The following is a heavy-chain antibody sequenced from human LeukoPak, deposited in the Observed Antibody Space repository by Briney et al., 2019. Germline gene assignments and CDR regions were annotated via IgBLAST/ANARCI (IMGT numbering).Heavy chain of an antibody. J-gene: IGHJ4*02. CDR1: GFTFSNYG. Sequence: PGGSLRLSCAGSGFTFSNYGIYWVRQAPGKGLEWVAAIWFDGSKQLYIDSVKGRFTISRDDSKNTVFLQMNSLRAEDTAVYFCAREENHIVTTSYYFDHWGQGTLVTVSS. CDR2: IWFDGSKQ. V-gene: IGHV3-33*01. CDR3: AREENHIVTTSYYFDH. D-gene: IGHD5-12*01.